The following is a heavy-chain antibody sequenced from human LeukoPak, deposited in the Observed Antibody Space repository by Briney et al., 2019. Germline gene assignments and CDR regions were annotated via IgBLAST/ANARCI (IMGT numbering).Heavy chain of an antibody. J-gene: IGHJ4*02. CDR1: GGTFSSYA. CDR2: IIPIFGTA. D-gene: IGHD5-24*01. CDR3: ARTGDGSDYFDY. V-gene: IGHV1-69*06. Sequence: ASVKVSCKASGGTFSSYAISWVRQAPGQGLEWMGGIIPIFGTANYAQKFQGRVTITADKSTSTAYMELSSLRSEDTAVHYCARTGDGSDYFDYWGQGTLVTVSS.